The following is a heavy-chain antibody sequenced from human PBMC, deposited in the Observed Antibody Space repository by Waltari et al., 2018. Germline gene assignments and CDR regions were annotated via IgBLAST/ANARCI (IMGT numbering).Heavy chain of an antibody. D-gene: IGHD7-27*01. CDR1: GYTFTSYY. Sequence: QVQLVQSGAEVKKPGASVKVSCKASGYTFTSYYMHWVRQAPGQGLEWMGIINPSGGSTSYAQKFQGRVTMTRDTSTSTVDMELSSLRSEDTAVYYCARDLTGDVDFDYWGQGTLVTVSS. CDR3: ARDLTGDVDFDY. CDR2: INPSGGST. J-gene: IGHJ4*02. V-gene: IGHV1-46*01.